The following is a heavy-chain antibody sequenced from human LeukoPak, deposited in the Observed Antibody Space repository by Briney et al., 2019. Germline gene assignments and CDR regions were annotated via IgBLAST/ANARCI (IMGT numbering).Heavy chain of an antibody. Sequence: PGGSLRLSCAASGFTFSSYAMHWVRQAPGKGLEWVAVISYDGSNKYYADSVKGRFTISRDNSKNTLYLQMNSLRAEDTAVYYCAREGDCADLSSHHGMAVWGKGPTVTV. J-gene: IGHJ6*04. D-gene: IGHD2-21*02. V-gene: IGHV3-30-3*01. CDR2: ISYDGSNK. CDR3: AREGDCADLSSHHGMAV. CDR1: GFTFSSYA.